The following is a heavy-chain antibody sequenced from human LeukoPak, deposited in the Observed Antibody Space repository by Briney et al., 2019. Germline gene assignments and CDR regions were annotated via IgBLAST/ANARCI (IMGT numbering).Heavy chain of an antibody. CDR1: GGTFSSYA. CDR2: IIPIFGTA. V-gene: IGHV1-69*06. D-gene: IGHD3-10*01. J-gene: IGHJ6*03. CDR3: ARGPSITMVRGGQWYYYMDV. Sequence: SVKVSCKASGGTFSSYAISWVRQAPGQGLEWMGGIIPIFGTANYAQKFQGRVTITADKSTSTAYMELSSLRSEDTAVYYCARGPSITMVRGGQWYYYMDVGGKGTTVTISS.